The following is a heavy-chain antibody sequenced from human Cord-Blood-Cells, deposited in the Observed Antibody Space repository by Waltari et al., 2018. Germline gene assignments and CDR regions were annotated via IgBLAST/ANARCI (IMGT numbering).Heavy chain of an antibody. J-gene: IGHJ4*02. Sequence: QLQLQESGPGLVKPSETLSLTCTVSGGSISSSSYYWGWIRQPPGKGREGIGSIYYSGSTYYNPSIKSRVTISVDTSKNQFSLKLSSVTAADTAVYYCATRGGSFDYWGQGTLVTVSS. CDR2: IYYSGST. CDR3: ATRGGSFDY. V-gene: IGHV4-39*01. CDR1: GGSISSSSYY. D-gene: IGHD2-15*01.